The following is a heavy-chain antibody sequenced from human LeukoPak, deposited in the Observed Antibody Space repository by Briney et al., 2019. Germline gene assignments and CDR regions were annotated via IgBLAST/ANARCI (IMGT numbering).Heavy chain of an antibody. Sequence: SSETLSLTCTVSGGSISSYYWSWIRQPAGKGLEWIGRIYTSGSTNYNPSLKSRVTMSVDTSKNQFSLKLSSVTAADTAVYYCARARIAVAGTTYYFDYWGQGTLVTVSS. V-gene: IGHV4-4*07. CDR2: IYTSGST. J-gene: IGHJ4*02. CDR3: ARARIAVAGTTYYFDY. CDR1: GGSISSYY. D-gene: IGHD6-19*01.